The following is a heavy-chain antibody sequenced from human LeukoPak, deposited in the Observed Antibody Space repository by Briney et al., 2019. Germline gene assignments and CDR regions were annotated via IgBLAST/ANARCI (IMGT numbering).Heavy chain of an antibody. J-gene: IGHJ4*02. Sequence: PGGSLRLSCAASGFTFSSYWMSWVRQAPGKGLEWVANIKQDGSEKYYVDSVKGRFTISRDNAKNSLYLQMNSLRAEDTAVYYCARVAKGDYDILTGYYPNPFDYWGQGTLVTVSS. D-gene: IGHD3-9*01. V-gene: IGHV3-7*01. CDR1: GFTFSSYW. CDR2: IKQDGSEK. CDR3: ARVAKGDYDILTGYYPNPFDY.